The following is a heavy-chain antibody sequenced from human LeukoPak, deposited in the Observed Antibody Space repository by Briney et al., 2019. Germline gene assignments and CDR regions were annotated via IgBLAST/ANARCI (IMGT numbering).Heavy chain of an antibody. CDR2: ISYDGSNK. CDR3: AKEPGGGSDGPMNDNWFDP. D-gene: IGHD3-16*01. Sequence: GGSLRLSCAASGFTFSSYGMHWVRQAPGKGLEWVAVISYDGSNKYYADSVKGRFTISRDNSKNTLYLQMNSLRAEDTGVYYCAKEPGGGSDGPMNDNWFDPWGQGTLVTVSS. J-gene: IGHJ5*02. CDR1: GFTFSSYG. V-gene: IGHV3-30*18.